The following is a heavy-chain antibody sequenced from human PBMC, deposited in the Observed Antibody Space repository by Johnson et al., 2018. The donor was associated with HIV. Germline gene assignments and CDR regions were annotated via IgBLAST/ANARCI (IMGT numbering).Heavy chain of an antibody. V-gene: IGHV3-66*02. CDR1: GITVGTNY. CDR3: ARYGRVLVTRGSFDV. CDR2: IFSVGDV. D-gene: IGHD3-10*02. Sequence: MLLVESGGGLVQPGWSLRLSCAASGITVGTNYMSWVRQAPGKGLEWVSVIFSVGDVYYADSVKGRFTISRDNSKNMVYLQMNSLRPEDTAVYYCARYGRVLVTRGSFDVWGQGTVVTVSS. J-gene: IGHJ3*01.